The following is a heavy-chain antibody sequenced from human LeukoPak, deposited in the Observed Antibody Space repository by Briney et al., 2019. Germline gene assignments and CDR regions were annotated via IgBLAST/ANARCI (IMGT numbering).Heavy chain of an antibody. CDR3: ARHVADSSSWYLGGAFDI. D-gene: IGHD6-13*01. Sequence: SETLSLTCTVSGGFISSYYWSWLRQPPGKGLEWIGYIYTSGSTNYNPSLKSRVTISVDTSKNQFSLKLSSVTAADTAVYYCARHVADSSSWYLGGAFDIWGQGTMVTVSS. CDR2: IYTSGST. J-gene: IGHJ3*02. CDR1: GGFISSYY. V-gene: IGHV4-4*09.